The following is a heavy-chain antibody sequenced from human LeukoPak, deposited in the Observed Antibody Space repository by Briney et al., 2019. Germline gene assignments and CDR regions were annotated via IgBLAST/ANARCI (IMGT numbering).Heavy chain of an antibody. Sequence: SVKVSCKASGGTFSRHAISWVRQAPGQGLDWMGGIIPMFGTANYAQKFQGRVTITADESTSTAYMELSSLRSEDTAVYYCARPSGSYDPYAAFDIWGQGTMVTVSS. J-gene: IGHJ3*02. CDR2: IIPMFGTA. CDR1: GGTFSRHA. V-gene: IGHV1-69*01. D-gene: IGHD1-26*01. CDR3: ARPSGSYDPYAAFDI.